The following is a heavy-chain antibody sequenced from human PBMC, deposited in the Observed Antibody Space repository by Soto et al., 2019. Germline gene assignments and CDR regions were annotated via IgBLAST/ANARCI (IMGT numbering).Heavy chain of an antibody. J-gene: IGHJ5*02. CDR1: GYTFTSYG. CDR3: ARDLRIMGNWFEP. Sequence: QIHLVQSGGEVKKPGASVKVSCKASGYTFTSYGIIWVRQAPGQGLEWMGWISPYNGNTNYAQNFQGRVTLTTDTATSTAYLELRNLRSDDTAVYYCARDLRIMGNWFEPWGQGTLVTVSS. CDR2: ISPYNGNT. V-gene: IGHV1-18*01.